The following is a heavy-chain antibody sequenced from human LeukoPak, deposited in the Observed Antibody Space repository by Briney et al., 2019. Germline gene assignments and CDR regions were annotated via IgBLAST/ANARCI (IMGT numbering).Heavy chain of an antibody. CDR3: ARVYNWNSSGLGAPRD. CDR1: GYSISSSYY. J-gene: IGHJ4*02. Sequence: SETLSLTCTVSGYSISSSYYWGWIRQPPGKGLEWIGSIYHSGNTYYNPSLKSRVTISVDTSKNQFSLKLSSVTAADTAVYYCARVYNWNSSGLGAPRDWGRGTLVTVSS. V-gene: IGHV4-38-2*02. D-gene: IGHD1-7*01. CDR2: IYHSGNT.